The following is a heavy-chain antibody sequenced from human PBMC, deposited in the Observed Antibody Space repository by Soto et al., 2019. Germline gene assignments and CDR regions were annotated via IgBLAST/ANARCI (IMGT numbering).Heavy chain of an antibody. J-gene: IGHJ3*02. CDR2: ISYDGSNK. CDR1: GFTFSSYA. V-gene: IGHV3-30-3*01. CDR3: ARVREIYSGYDLDAFDI. D-gene: IGHD5-12*01. Sequence: GGSLRLSCAASGFTFSSYAMHWVRQAPGKGLEWVAVISYDGSNKYYADSVKGRFTISRDNSKNTLYLQMNSLRAEDTAVYYCARVREIYSGYDLDAFDIWGQGTMVTVSS.